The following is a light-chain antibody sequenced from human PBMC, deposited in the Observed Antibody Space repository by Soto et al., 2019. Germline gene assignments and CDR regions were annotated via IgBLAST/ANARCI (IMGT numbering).Light chain of an antibody. CDR2: GNI. J-gene: IGLJ2*01. V-gene: IGLV1-40*01. CDR1: SSNIGAGYD. Sequence: QSVLTQPPSVSGAPGQRVTISCTGSSSNIGAGYDVHWYRQLPGTAPTVLIYGNINRPSGVPDRFSASKSGTSASLAITGLQAEDEADYYCQSYDNNLVGVGGGTKLTVL. CDR3: QSYDNNLVG.